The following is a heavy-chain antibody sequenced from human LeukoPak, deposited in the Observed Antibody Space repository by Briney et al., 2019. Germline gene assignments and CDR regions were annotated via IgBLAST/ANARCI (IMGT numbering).Heavy chain of an antibody. CDR3: ARGYNSGYEY. CDR2: IKPNNGDT. D-gene: IGHD1-14*01. Sequence: ASVKVSCKTSGGTFISYVISWVRQAPGQGLEWMGRIKPNNGDTSYAQKFQGRVTMTRDTSLSTIYMELNSLRSDDTAVYYCARGYNSGYEYWGQGTLVTVSS. J-gene: IGHJ4*02. CDR1: GGTFISYV. V-gene: IGHV1-2*06.